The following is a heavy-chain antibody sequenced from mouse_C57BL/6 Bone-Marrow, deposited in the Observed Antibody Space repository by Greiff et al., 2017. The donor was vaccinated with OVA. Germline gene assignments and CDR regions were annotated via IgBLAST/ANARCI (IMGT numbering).Heavy chain of an antibody. CDR2: INSDGGST. CDR1: EYEFPSHD. Sequence: EVKVVESGGGLVQPGESLKLSCESNEYEFPSHDMSWVRKTPEKRLELVAAINSDGGSTYYPDTMERRFIISRDNTKKTLYLQMSSLRSEDTALYYCARLVTGGEDYFDYWGQGTTLTVSS. CDR3: ARLVTGGEDYFDY. V-gene: IGHV5-2*01. D-gene: IGHD2-2*01. J-gene: IGHJ2*01.